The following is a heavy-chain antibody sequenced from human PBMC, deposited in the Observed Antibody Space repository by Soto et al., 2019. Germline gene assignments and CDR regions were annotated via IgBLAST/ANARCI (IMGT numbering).Heavy chain of an antibody. V-gene: IGHV1-69*13. Sequence: ASVKVSCKASGGTFSNYAISWVRQAPGQRLEWMGGIIPIFGTANYAQKFQGRVTITADESTSTAYMELSSLRSEDTAVYYCAREGHYDFWSGYYFDYWGQGTLVTVSS. CDR2: IIPIFGTA. J-gene: IGHJ4*02. CDR1: GGTFSNYA. CDR3: AREGHYDFWSGYYFDY. D-gene: IGHD3-3*01.